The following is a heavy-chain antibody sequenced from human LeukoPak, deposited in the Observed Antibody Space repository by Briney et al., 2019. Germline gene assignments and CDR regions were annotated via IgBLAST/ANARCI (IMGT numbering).Heavy chain of an antibody. CDR2: IYTGGNT. D-gene: IGHD3-22*01. CDR3: ARGDDSGYYDYFDY. J-gene: IGHJ4*02. V-gene: IGHV3-53*01. CDR1: GFTADSNY. Sequence: GGSLRLSRAASGFTADSNYLSWVRQAPGKGLEWVSTIYTGGNTYYAASVKGRFTISRDFSKNTVFLHMNSLRAEDTAMYYCARGDDSGYYDYFDYWGQGALVTVSS.